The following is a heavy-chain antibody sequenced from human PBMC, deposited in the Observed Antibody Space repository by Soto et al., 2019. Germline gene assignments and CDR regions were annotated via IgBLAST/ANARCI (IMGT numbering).Heavy chain of an antibody. CDR3: ARDYCSSTSCYTGYYYGMDV. CDR2: IIPIFGTA. D-gene: IGHD2-2*02. CDR1: GGTFSSYA. Sequence: VKVSFKASGGTFSSYAISWVRQAPGQGLEWMGGIIPIFGTANYAQKFQGRVTITADKSTSTAYMELSSLRSEDTAVYYCARDYCSSTSCYTGYYYGMDVWGQGTTVTVSS. J-gene: IGHJ6*02. V-gene: IGHV1-69*06.